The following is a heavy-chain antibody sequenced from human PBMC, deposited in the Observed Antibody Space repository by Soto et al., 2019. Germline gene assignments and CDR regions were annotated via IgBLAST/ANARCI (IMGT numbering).Heavy chain of an antibody. CDR3: AKIGLGRCSGGSCRELYFAS. Sequence: EVQLLESGGGLVQPGGSLRLSCAASGFTFDDYAMSWVRQAPGEGPEWASVISGSGGRAYYADSVRGRFTISRDNSKNTLSLQRNSLRAEDTAVYYCAKIGLGRCSGGSCRELYFASWGQGTLVTVSS. J-gene: IGHJ4*02. CDR1: GFTFDDYA. CDR2: ISGSGGRA. V-gene: IGHV3-23*01. D-gene: IGHD2-15*01.